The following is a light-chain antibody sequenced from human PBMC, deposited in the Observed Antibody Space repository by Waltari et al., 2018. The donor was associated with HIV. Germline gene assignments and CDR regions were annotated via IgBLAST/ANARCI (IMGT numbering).Light chain of an antibody. CDR2: TND. V-gene: IGLV1-44*01. CDR3: AAWDASLNAPV. Sequence: QSVLTQSPSSSGTPGQRVPISRSGSSTNVGTPPVNWYQLFPGTAPKLPIHTNDPRHSGVPDRFSASKAGASASLAISGLRSEDEADYYCAAWDASLNAPVFGGGTKLTVL. CDR1: STNVGTPP. J-gene: IGLJ2*01.